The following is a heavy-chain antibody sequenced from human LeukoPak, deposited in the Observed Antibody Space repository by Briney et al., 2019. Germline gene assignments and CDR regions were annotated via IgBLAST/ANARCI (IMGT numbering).Heavy chain of an antibody. CDR1: VGSISSGSYY. D-gene: IGHD3-22*01. V-gene: IGHV4-61*02. CDR2: IYTSGST. Sequence: SETLSLTCTVSVGSISSGSYYWSWIRQPAGKGLEWIGRIYTSGSTNYNPSLKSRVTISVDTSKNQISLKLSSVTAADTAVYYCARLELRYYYDSSGYYLFDAFDYWGQGTLVTVSS. J-gene: IGHJ4*02. CDR3: ARLELRYYYDSSGYYLFDAFDY.